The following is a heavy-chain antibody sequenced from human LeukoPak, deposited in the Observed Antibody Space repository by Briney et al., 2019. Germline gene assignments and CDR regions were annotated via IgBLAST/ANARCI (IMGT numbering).Heavy chain of an antibody. CDR1: GFSFSSYG. CDR3: AKNPGDYYDSSGVFDY. V-gene: IGHV3-30*02. Sequence: GGSLRLSCVASGFSFSSYGMHWVRRAPGKGLEWVAFIRYDGSNKYYADSVKGRFTISRDNSKNTLYLQTNSLRAEDTAVYYCAKNPGDYYDSSGVFDYWGQGTLVTVSS. D-gene: IGHD3-22*01. J-gene: IGHJ4*02. CDR2: IRYDGSNK.